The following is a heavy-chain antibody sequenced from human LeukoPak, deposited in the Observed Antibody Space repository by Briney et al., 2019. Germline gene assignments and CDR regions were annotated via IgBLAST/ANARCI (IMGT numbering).Heavy chain of an antibody. J-gene: IGHJ6*03. Sequence: GGSLRLSCAPSGFTFSSYWMSWVRQAPGKGLEWVANIKQDGSEKYYVDSVKGRFTISRDNAKNSLYLQMNSLRAEDTAVYYCARERPIAAAGESFSWYYYYMDVWGKGTTVTVSS. D-gene: IGHD6-13*01. CDR1: GFTFSSYW. V-gene: IGHV3-7*01. CDR3: ARERPIAAAGESFSWYYYYMDV. CDR2: IKQDGSEK.